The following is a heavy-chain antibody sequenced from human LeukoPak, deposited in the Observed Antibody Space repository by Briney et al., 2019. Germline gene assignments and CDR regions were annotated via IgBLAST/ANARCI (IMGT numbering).Heavy chain of an antibody. CDR2: IKQDGSEK. D-gene: IGHD7-27*01. J-gene: IGHJ4*02. CDR3: ARANSGFYFDY. Sequence: GGSLRLSCAASGFTFSSYWMTWVRQAPGKGLEWVANIKQDGSEKYYVDSVKGRFTISRDNAKTSLFLQMNSLRAEDTAVYYCARANSGFYFDYWGQGTLVTVSS. V-gene: IGHV3-7*04. CDR1: GFTFSSYW.